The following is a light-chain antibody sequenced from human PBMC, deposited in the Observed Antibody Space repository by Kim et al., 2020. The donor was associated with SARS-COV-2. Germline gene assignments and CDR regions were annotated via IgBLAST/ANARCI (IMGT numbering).Light chain of an antibody. CDR2: YDT. J-gene: IGLJ2*01. Sequence: SYELTQPPSVSVAPGKTARVSCGGNSIGSKSVHWYQQKSGQAPVLVISYDTDRPSGIPERFSGSNSGNTATLTISRVEAGDEADYFCQVWDSSGDHRVVFGGGTQLTVL. CDR1: SIGSKS. CDR3: QVWDSSGDHRVV. V-gene: IGLV3-21*04.